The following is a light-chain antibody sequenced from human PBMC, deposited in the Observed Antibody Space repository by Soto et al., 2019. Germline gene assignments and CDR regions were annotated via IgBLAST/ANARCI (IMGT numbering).Light chain of an antibody. J-gene: IGLJ2*01. Sequence: QSALTQPPSASGSAGQSVTISCTGTSSDVGGYKYVSWYQQHPGKAPKLMIYEVSKRPSGVPDRFSGSKSGNTASLTVSGLQDDEEADYCCSSDAGSKNLVFGGGTKLTVL. CDR3: SSDAGSKNLV. V-gene: IGLV2-8*01. CDR2: EVS. CDR1: SSDVGGYKY.